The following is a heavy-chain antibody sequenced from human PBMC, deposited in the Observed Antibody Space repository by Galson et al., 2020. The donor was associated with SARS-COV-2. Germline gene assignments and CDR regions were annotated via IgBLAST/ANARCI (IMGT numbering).Heavy chain of an antibody. CDR3: AKDGHYYGSGSYYEYQYYFDY. D-gene: IGHD3-10*01. CDR2: ISHDGSNN. CDR1: GFTFSSYG. Sequence: GGTLRLSCAASGFTFSSYGMPWVRQAPGKGLEWVAVISHDGSNNYYADSVKGRFTISRDNSKNTLYLQMNSRRAEDTAGYYCAKDGHYYGSGSYYEYQYYFDYWGQGTVVTVSS. J-gene: IGHJ4*02. V-gene: IGHV3-30*18.